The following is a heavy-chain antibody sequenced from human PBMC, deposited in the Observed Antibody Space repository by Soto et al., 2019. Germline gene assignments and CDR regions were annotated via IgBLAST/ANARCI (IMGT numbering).Heavy chain of an antibody. CDR1: GFSLSTSGMC. V-gene: IGHV2-70*11. J-gene: IGHJ6*03. CDR2: IDWDDDK. CDR3: ARTTRSTASYYYYYMDV. D-gene: IGHD4-17*01. Sequence: SGPTLVNPTQTLTLTCTFSGFSLSTSGMCVSWIRQPPGKALEWLARIDWDDDKYYSTSLKTRLTISKDTSKNQVVLTMTNMDPVDTATYYCARTTRSTASYYYYYMDVRGKGTTVTVSS.